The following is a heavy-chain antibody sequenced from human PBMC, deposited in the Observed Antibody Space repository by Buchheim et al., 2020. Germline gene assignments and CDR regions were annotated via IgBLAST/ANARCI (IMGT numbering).Heavy chain of an antibody. J-gene: IGHJ4*02. D-gene: IGHD1-26*01. CDR1: GFTFSSYA. CDR2: ISYDGSNK. CDR3: ARALVELRVFDY. V-gene: IGHV3-30-3*01. Sequence: QVQLVESGGGVVQPGRSLRLSCAASGFTFSSYAMHWVRQAPGKGLEWVAVISYDGSNKYYADSVKGRFTISRDNSKNTLYPQMNSLRAEDTAVYYCARALVELRVFDYWGQGTL.